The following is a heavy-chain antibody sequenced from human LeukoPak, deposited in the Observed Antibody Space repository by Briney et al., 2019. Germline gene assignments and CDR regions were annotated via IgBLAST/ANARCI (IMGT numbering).Heavy chain of an antibody. D-gene: IGHD5-18*01. J-gene: IGHJ4*02. CDR3: ASTRGSNYGSLDD. CDR2: IYSGGST. V-gene: IGHV3-53*01. CDR1: GFTVSSNY. Sequence: AGGSLRLSCAASGFTVSSNYMSWVRQAPGKGLEWVSVIYSGGSTFYADSVKGRFSISRDNSKNTLYLQMNSLRAEDTAVYYCASTRGSNYGSLDDWGQGTLVTVSS.